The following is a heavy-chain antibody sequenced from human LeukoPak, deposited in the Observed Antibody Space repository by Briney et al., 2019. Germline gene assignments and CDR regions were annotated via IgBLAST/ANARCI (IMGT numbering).Heavy chain of an antibody. J-gene: IGHJ6*03. CDR1: GGTFSSYA. Sequence: ASVKVSCKASGGTFSSYAISWVRQAPGQGLEWMGGIIPIFGTANYAQKFQGRVTITTDESTSTAHMELSSLRSEDTAVYYCARGHCSSTSCYLQRYYYYMDVWGKGTTVTVSS. V-gene: IGHV1-69*05. D-gene: IGHD2-2*01. CDR3: ARGHCSSTSCYLQRYYYYMDV. CDR2: IIPIFGTA.